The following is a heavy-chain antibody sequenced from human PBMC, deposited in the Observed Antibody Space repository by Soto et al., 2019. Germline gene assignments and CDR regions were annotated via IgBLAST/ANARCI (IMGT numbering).Heavy chain of an antibody. CDR2: MNPNTGNT. Sequence: QVQLVQSGAEVKKPGASVKVSCKASGYTFTSYDINWVRQATGQGLEWMGWMNPNTGNTGHAQKFQGRVTMSTNTSISTAYMELSSLRSEDTAVYYCSREITGRFPNWGQGTLVTVSS. J-gene: IGHJ4*02. CDR1: GYTFTSYD. CDR3: SREITGRFPN. D-gene: IGHD1-20*01. V-gene: IGHV1-8*01.